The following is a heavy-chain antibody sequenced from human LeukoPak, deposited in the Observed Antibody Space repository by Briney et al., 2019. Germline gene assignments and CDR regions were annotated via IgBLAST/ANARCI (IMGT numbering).Heavy chain of an antibody. J-gene: IGHJ4*02. D-gene: IGHD3-22*01. Sequence: PGGSLRLSCAASGFTFSSYAMSWVRQAPGKGLEWVSAISGSGGSTYYADSVKGRFTISRDNSKNTLYLQMHSLRAEDTAVYYCAKGGYYYDSSGSYEFDYWGQGTLVTVSS. CDR1: GFTFSSYA. CDR2: ISGSGGST. CDR3: AKGGYYYDSSGSYEFDY. V-gene: IGHV3-23*01.